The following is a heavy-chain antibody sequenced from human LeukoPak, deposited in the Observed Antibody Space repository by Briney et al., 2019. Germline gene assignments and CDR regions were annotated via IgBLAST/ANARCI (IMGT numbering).Heavy chain of an antibody. V-gene: IGHV3-11*04. CDR1: GFTFSDYY. CDR2: ISSSGTTI. CDR3: ARGPDRADSSGRPDY. J-gene: IGHJ4*02. D-gene: IGHD3-22*01. Sequence: PGGSLRLSCAASGFTFSDYYMSWIRQAPGKGLEWLSYISSSGTTIYYADSVKGRFTISRDNAKNSLYLQMNSLRAEDTAVYYCARGPDRADSSGRPDYWGQGTLVTVSS.